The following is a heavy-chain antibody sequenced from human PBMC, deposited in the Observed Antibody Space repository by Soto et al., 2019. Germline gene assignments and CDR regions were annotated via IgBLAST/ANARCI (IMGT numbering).Heavy chain of an antibody. J-gene: IGHJ4*02. Sequence: QVQLVESGGGVVQPGRSLRLSCAASGFTFNSYAMNWVRQAPGKGLEWVSVISYDGSTEYYADSVRGRFTISRDNSKNTLYLQMNSLRAEDTAVYYCARIWLDLVVVRIPSAWGGNDNWGQGTLVTVSS. CDR2: ISYDGSTE. D-gene: IGHD2-15*01. CDR1: GFTFNSYA. V-gene: IGHV3-30-3*01. CDR3: ARIWLDLVVVRIPSAWGGNDN.